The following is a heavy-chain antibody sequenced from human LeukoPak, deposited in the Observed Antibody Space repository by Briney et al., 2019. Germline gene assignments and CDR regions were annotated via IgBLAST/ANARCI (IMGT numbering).Heavy chain of an antibody. J-gene: IGHJ4*02. CDR2: ISHSSSYI. CDR3: TRGAGTGWRFDS. Sequence: GGSLRLSCAASGFAFTSYGMTWVRQAPGKGLEWVSSISHSSSYIYYADSVKGRFTISRDNAKNSLYLQMNSLRAEDTAVYHCTRGAGTGWRFDSWGQGTLLTVSS. CDR1: GFAFTSYG. V-gene: IGHV3-21*01. D-gene: IGHD6-19*01.